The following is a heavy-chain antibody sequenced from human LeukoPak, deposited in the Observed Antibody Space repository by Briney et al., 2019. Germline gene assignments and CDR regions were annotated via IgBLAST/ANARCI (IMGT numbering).Heavy chain of an antibody. V-gene: IGHV4-34*01. CDR2: INHSGST. CDR3: ARWGKDSIAAAACYFDY. Sequence: SETLSLTCAVYGGSLSGYYWSWIRQPPGKGLEWIGEINHSGSTNYNPSLKSRVTISVDTYKNHLSLRLSSVTAADTAVYYCARWGKDSIAAAACYFDYWGQGTLVTVSS. D-gene: IGHD6-13*01. CDR1: GGSLSGYY. J-gene: IGHJ4*02.